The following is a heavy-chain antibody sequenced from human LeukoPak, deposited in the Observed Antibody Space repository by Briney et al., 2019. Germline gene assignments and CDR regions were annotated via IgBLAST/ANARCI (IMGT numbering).Heavy chain of an antibody. CDR3: VKEGYSSGWYEY. CDR2: ISRSGGNT. J-gene: IGHJ4*02. V-gene: IGHV3-64D*06. D-gene: IGHD6-19*01. Sequence: GGSLRLSCSASGFTFSSYAVHWVRQAPGKGLEYVSAISRSGGNTYYADSVRGRFTISRDNSNNTVYLQMSSLRPEDTAVYYCVKEGYSSGWYEYWGQGTLVTVSS. CDR1: GFTFSSYA.